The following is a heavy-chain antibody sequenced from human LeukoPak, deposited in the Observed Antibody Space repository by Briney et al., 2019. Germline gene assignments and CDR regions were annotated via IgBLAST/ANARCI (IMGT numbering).Heavy chain of an antibody. CDR3: AKGGLRYELRNWFDP. V-gene: IGHV3-23*01. D-gene: IGHD5/OR15-5a*01. CDR1: GFTFSSYA. J-gene: IGHJ5*02. CDR2: ISGSGGST. Sequence: GGSLRHSCAASGFTFSSYAMSWVRQAPGKGLEWVSAISGSGGSTYYADSVKGRFTISRDNSKNTLYLQMNSLRAEDTAVYYCAKGGLRYELRNWFDPWGQGTLVTVSS.